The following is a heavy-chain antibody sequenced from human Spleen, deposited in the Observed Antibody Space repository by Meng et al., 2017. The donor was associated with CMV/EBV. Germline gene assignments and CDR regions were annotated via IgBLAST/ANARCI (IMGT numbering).Heavy chain of an antibody. V-gene: IGHV5-51*01. J-gene: IGHJ4*02. CDR1: GYSFSSYW. D-gene: IGHD6-6*01. CDR2: IYPGDSDT. Sequence: GGSLRLSCKGSGYSFSSYWIGWVRQMPGKGLEWMGIIYPGDSDTRYSPSFQGQVTISADKSISTAYLQWSSLKAPDTAMYYCARRLSSSKGFDYWGQGTLVTVSS. CDR3: ARRLSSSKGFDY.